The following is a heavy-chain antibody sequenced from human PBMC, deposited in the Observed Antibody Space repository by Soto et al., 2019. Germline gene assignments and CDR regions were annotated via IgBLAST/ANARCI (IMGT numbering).Heavy chain of an antibody. CDR1: GGTFNSYA. D-gene: IGHD6-19*01. CDR2: IIPIFGTA. J-gene: IGHJ6*02. CDR3: AKFSGYSSGWAYGMDV. Sequence: ASVKVSCKASGGTFNSYAISWVRKAPGQGLEWMGGIIPIFGTANYAQKFQGRVTITADESTSTAYMELSSLRSEDTAVYYCAKFSGYSSGWAYGMDVWGQGTTVTVSS. V-gene: IGHV1-69*13.